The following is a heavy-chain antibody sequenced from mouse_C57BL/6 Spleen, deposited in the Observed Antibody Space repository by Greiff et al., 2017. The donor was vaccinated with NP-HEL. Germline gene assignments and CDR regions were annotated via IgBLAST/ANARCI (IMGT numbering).Heavy chain of an antibody. J-gene: IGHJ3*01. Sequence: DVMLVESGGGLVKPGGSLKLSCAASGFTFSSYAMSWVRQTPEKRLEWVATISDGGSYTYYPDNVKGRFTISRDNAKNNLYLQMSHLKSEDTAMYYCAREIYYGNPFAYWGQGTLVTVSA. CDR2: ISDGGSYT. CDR3: AREIYYGNPFAY. V-gene: IGHV5-4*01. CDR1: GFTFSSYA. D-gene: IGHD2-1*01.